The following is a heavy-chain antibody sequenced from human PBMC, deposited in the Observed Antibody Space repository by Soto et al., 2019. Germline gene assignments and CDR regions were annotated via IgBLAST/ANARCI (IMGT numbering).Heavy chain of an antibody. V-gene: IGHV1-8*01. CDR1: GYTYTSYY. CDR2: MNPNSGNT. J-gene: IGHJ6*02. D-gene: IGHD2-15*01. CDR3: ARAGSENMVVVVAEDYYYGMDV. Sequence: VLVNVYCKAAGYTYTSYYISRVRHATGQGLEWMGGMNPNSGNTGYAQKFQGRVTMTRNTSISTAYMELSSLRSEDTAVYYCARAGSENMVVVVAEDYYYGMDVWGQGTTVTVSS.